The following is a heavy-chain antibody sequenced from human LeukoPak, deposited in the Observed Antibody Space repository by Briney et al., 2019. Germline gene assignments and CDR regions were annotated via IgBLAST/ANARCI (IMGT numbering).Heavy chain of an antibody. D-gene: IGHD3-3*01. J-gene: IGHJ2*01. Sequence: ASVTVSFMSSGYTFMDYDINWVRQPTGQGMEWLGRGNPSLGNTVYAQKFQDRVTITRDTFLSKVYMELRSLKSEDTSTHPCTRGRVTIFGPEGWYIDLWGRGSPVTVSS. CDR3: TRGRVTIFGPEGWYIDL. CDR2: GNPSLGNT. V-gene: IGHV1-8*01. CDR1: GYTFMDYD.